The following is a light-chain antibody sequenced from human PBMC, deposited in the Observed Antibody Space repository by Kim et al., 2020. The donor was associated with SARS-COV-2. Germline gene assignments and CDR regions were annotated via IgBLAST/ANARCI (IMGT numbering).Light chain of an antibody. Sequence: ALGQTVRITCHGDSLRNYFASWYQQKPGQAPVLVIYGRNNRPSGIADRFSGSRSGDTATLTITGAQAEDDADYYCNSRDSSGSHGVFGGGTQLTVL. CDR2: GRN. CDR3: NSRDSSGSHGV. CDR1: SLRNYF. J-gene: IGLJ3*02. V-gene: IGLV3-19*01.